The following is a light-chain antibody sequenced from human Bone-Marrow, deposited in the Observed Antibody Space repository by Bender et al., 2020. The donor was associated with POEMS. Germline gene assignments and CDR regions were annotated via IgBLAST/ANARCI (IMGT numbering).Light chain of an antibody. J-gene: IGLJ1*01. CDR2: EDN. CDR1: SSDVGNYNL. Sequence: QSALTQPASVSGSPGQSITISCTGTSSDVGNYNLVSWYQQYPGKAPKVMIYEDNKRPSGVSNRFSGSKSGNTASLTISGLQAEDEADYYCCSYAAGYVFGTGTKVTVL. V-gene: IGLV2-23*01. CDR3: CSYAAGYV.